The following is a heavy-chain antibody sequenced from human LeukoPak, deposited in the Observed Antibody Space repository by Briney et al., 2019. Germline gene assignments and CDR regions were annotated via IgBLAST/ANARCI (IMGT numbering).Heavy chain of an antibody. CDR3: ARVLGQQWLARPTIFDY. Sequence: GGSLRLSCAASGFTFSSYWMSWVRQAPGKGLEWVANIKQDGSEKYYVDSVKGRFTISRDNAKSSLYLQMNSLRAEDTAVYYCARVLGQQWLARPTIFDYWGQGTLVTVSS. V-gene: IGHV3-7*03. CDR2: IKQDGSEK. D-gene: IGHD6-19*01. CDR1: GFTFSSYW. J-gene: IGHJ4*02.